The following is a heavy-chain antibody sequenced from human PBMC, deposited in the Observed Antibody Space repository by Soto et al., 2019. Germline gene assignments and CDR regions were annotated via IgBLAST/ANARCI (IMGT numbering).Heavy chain of an antibody. V-gene: IGHV3-9*02. Sequence: EVKLVESGGGLVQPGRSLRLSCAASGFTSNDYAMHWVRHAPGKGLEWVSGIYYNSDRIDYGDSVKGRFATSRDNAKTSLYLKMTSRRPEATVGYYCIKEVMPGGAHYWGAGTPGYVS. D-gene: IGHD2-21*01. J-gene: IGHJ4*02. CDR2: IYYNSDRI. CDR1: GFTSNDYA. CDR3: IKEVMPGGAHY.